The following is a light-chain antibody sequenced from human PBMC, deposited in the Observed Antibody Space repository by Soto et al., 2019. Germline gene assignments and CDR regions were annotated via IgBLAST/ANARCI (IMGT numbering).Light chain of an antibody. Sequence: QSALTQPPSVSGSPGQSVTISCTGTSSDVGSYNRVSWYQQPPGTAPKVMIYDVGNRPSGVPDRFSGSKSGNTASLTISGLQAEDESDYYCSSYTSSSTYVFGTGTKVTVL. J-gene: IGLJ1*01. CDR3: SSYTSSSTYV. V-gene: IGLV2-18*02. CDR2: DVG. CDR1: SSDVGSYNR.